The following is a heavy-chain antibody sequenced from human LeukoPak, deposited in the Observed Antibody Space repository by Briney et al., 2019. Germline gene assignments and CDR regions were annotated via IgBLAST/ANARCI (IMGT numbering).Heavy chain of an antibody. Sequence: PSETLSLTCTVSGYSISTGYYWDWIRQPPGKGLEWIGTFYHGGSTYYNPSLKSRVTISIETSKNQISLRLNSVTAADTAMYYCAKSGGYGLIDYWGQGTLVTVSS. CDR3: AKSGGYGLIDY. CDR1: GYSISTGYY. D-gene: IGHD1-26*01. CDR2: FYHGGST. V-gene: IGHV4-38-2*02. J-gene: IGHJ4*02.